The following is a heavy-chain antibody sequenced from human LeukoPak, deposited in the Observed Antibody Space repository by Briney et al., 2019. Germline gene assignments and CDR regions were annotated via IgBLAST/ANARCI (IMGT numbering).Heavy chain of an antibody. D-gene: IGHD4-23*01. V-gene: IGHV3-49*04. CDR2: IRSKAYNGTT. CDR1: GFAFGDYA. Sequence: SGGSLRLSCTASGFAFGDYAMNWVRQAPGKGLEWVGFIRSKAYNGTTEYAASVKGRFTISRDDSKSIAYLQMNSLKSEDTAVYYCTSGANSLWGQGTLVTVSS. CDR3: TSGANSL. J-gene: IGHJ4*02.